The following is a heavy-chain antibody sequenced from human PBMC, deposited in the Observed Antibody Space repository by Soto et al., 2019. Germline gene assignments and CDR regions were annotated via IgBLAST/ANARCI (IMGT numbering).Heavy chain of an antibody. V-gene: IGHV3-21*04. CDR1: GFTFSSYS. CDR2: ISSSSSYI. D-gene: IGHD2-2*01. CDR3: AKDCSSTSCYDGDAFDI. J-gene: IGHJ3*02. Sequence: PGGSLRLSCAASGFTFSSYSMNWVRQAPGKGLEWVSSISSSSSYIYYADSVKGRFTISRDNAKNTLYLQMNSLRAEDTAVYYFAKDCSSTSCYDGDAFDIWGQGTMVTVSS.